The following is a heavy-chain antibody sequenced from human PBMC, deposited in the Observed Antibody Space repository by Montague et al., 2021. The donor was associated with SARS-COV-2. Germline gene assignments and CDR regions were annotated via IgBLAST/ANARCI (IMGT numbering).Heavy chain of an antibody. CDR3: ARENTVTTFGGPYYIDS. J-gene: IGHJ4*02. Sequence: SETLSLTCIVSGSSVRSYYCSWIRQPPGKGLEWIGYIYDCGSTNXNPSLRSRVTISVDTSKNQFSLRLSSVTAADTAVYYCARENTVTTFGGPYYIDSWGQGTLVTVSA. V-gene: IGHV4-59*02. D-gene: IGHD4-17*01. CDR1: GSSVRSYY. CDR2: IYDCGST.